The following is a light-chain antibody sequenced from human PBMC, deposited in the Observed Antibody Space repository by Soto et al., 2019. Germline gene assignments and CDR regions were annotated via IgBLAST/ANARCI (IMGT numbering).Light chain of an antibody. V-gene: IGKV1-5*03. Sequence: IQMTQSPSSLSASVGDRVTITCRASQSISSWLAWYQQKPGKAPKLLIYKASSLESGVPSRFSGSGSGTEFTLTISSLQPDDFATYYCQQYNSYSRDFGQGTKVDIK. CDR3: QQYNSYSRD. CDR1: QSISSW. J-gene: IGKJ1*01. CDR2: KAS.